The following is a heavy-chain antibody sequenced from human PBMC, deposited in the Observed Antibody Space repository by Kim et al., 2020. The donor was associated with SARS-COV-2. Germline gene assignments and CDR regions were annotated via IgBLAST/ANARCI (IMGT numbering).Heavy chain of an antibody. J-gene: IGHJ4*02. CDR3: TRGPF. CDR1: GFRFSEWW. Sequence: GGSLRLSCAASGFRFSEWWMDWVRQAPGKGPEWVARIDNDGTTTLYADSVKGRFTISRDNSKNTLYLQMTGLRADDTGVYYCTRGPFCGQGTLVTVSS. CDR2: IDNDGTTT. V-gene: IGHV3-74*01.